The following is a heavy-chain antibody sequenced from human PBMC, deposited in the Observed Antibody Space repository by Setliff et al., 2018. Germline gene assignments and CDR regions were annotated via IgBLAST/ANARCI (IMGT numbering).Heavy chain of an antibody. V-gene: IGHV4-59*01. CDR2: VYYTGNT. CDR3: ARDRTAYNYGMDI. D-gene: IGHD5-18*01. Sequence: PSETLSLTCTVSGGSIMNYFWSWIRQPLGKGLEWVGYVYYTGNTNYNPSLKSRLTISVDPSKNQVSLQLKSATTADTAVYYCARDRTAYNYGMDIWGQGTTVTVSS. CDR1: GGSIMNYF. J-gene: IGHJ6*02.